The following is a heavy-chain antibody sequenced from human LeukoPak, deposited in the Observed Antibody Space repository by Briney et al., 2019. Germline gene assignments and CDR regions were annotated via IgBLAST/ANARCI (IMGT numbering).Heavy chain of an antibody. CDR3: ARDLSIAVFDY. Sequence: AGTLRLSCAASGFTFTSYGMHWVRQAPPKGLEWVAVIWYDGRNKYYVDSVKGRFTISRDNSKNTVYLQMNSLRAEDTAVYFCARDLSIAVFDYWGQGTLVTVSS. V-gene: IGHV3-33*01. CDR1: GFTFTSYG. J-gene: IGHJ4*02. D-gene: IGHD6-19*01. CDR2: IWYDGRNK.